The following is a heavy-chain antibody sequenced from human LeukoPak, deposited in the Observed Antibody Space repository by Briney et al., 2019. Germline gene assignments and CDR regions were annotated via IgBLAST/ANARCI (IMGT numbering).Heavy chain of an antibody. Sequence: GGSLRLSCTASGFTFSSYSMNWVRQAPGKGLEWVSYISSTTPTTYYADSVKGRFTISRDNAKNSFYLQMNSLRAEDTAVYYCARSPTDVITMVRGVIGNDAFDIWGQGTMVTVSS. CDR1: GFTFSSYS. J-gene: IGHJ3*02. CDR2: ISSTTPTT. D-gene: IGHD3-10*01. CDR3: ARSPTDVITMVRGVIGNDAFDI. V-gene: IGHV3-48*01.